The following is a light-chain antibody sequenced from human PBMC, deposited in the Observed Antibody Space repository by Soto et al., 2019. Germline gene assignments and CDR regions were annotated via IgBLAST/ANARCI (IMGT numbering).Light chain of an antibody. CDR2: AAS. J-gene: IGKJ2*01. V-gene: IGKV1-39*01. Sequence: DIQMTQSPSSLSASVGDRVTITCRASQSISSYLNWYQQKPGQAPKLLIYAASSLQSGVPSRFSGSGSGTYFTITSSSLQPEDFATYYWQQSYSTPPYTFGQGTKLEIK. CDR3: QQSYSTPPYT. CDR1: QSISSY.